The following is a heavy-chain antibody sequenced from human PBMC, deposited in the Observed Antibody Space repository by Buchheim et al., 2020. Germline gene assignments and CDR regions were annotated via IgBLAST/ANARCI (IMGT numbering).Heavy chain of an antibody. CDR1: GFTFSSYW. D-gene: IGHD2-15*01. J-gene: IGHJ6*02. V-gene: IGHV3-7*01. CDR2: IKQDGSEK. CDR3: AREVVVVAATFYYYYGMDV. Sequence: EVQLVESGGGLVLPGGSLRLSCAASGFTFSSYWMSWVRQAPGKGLEWVANIKQDGSEKYYVDSVKGRFTISRDNAKNSLYLQMNSLRAEDTAVYYCAREVVVVAATFYYYYGMDVWGQGTT.